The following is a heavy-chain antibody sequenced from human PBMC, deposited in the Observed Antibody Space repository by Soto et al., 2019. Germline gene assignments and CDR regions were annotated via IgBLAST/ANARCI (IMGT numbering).Heavy chain of an antibody. D-gene: IGHD1-1*01. V-gene: IGHV4-61*08. CDR1: GDSVSSGGYY. Sequence: PSETLSLTCTVSGDSVSSGGYYWSWIRQPPGKGLEWIGYIYYSGNTNYNPSLKSRVTISVATSKNQFSLKLNSVTAADTALYYCASFPPDNWHLDYWGQGILVTVSS. J-gene: IGHJ4*02. CDR3: ASFPPDNWHLDY. CDR2: IYYSGNT.